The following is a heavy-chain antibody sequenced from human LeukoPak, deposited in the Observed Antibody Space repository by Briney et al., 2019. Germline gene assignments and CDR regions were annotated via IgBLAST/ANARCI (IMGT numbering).Heavy chain of an antibody. CDR1: GFTFSNAW. Sequence: PGGSLRLSCAASGFTFSNAWMSWVRQAPGKGLEWVGRIKSKTDGGTTDYAAPVKGRFTISRDDSKNTLYLQMNSLKTEDTAVYYCTTFGYSYGPTWGYYYYYGMDVWGQGTTVTVSS. V-gene: IGHV3-15*01. CDR2: IKSKTDGGTT. D-gene: IGHD5-18*01. CDR3: TTFGYSYGPTWGYYYYYGMDV. J-gene: IGHJ6*02.